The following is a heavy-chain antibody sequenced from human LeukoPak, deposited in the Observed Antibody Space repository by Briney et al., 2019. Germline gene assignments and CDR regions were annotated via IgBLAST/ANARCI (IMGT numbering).Heavy chain of an antibody. Sequence: GGSLRLSCAASGFTFSSYWMIWVRQAPGKGLEWVANIKEDGSEEYYVDSVKGRFNISRDNAKNSLYLQMKTVRAEDTALYYCARGVLTGIDYMDVWGKGTTVTVSS. D-gene: IGHD1-20*01. CDR3: ARGVLTGIDYMDV. CDR2: IKEDGSEE. CDR1: GFTFSSYW. J-gene: IGHJ6*03. V-gene: IGHV3-7*01.